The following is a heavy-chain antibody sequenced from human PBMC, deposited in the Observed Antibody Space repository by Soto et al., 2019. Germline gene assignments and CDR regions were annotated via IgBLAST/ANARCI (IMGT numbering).Heavy chain of an antibody. CDR2: IWYDGSNK. J-gene: IGHJ6*02. CDR3: AREGGYDQTYGMDV. D-gene: IGHD5-12*01. Sequence: PGGSLRLSCAASGFTFSSYGMHWVRQAPGKGLEWVAVIWYDGSNKYYADSVKGRFTISRDNSKNTLYLQMNSLRAEDTAVYYCAREGGYDQTYGMDVWGQGTTVTVSS. V-gene: IGHV3-33*01. CDR1: GFTFSSYG.